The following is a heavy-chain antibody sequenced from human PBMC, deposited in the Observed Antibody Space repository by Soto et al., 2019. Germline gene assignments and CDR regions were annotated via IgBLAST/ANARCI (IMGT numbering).Heavy chain of an antibody. J-gene: IGHJ1*01. CDR3: AREGDDYVWGSYRFFQH. CDR2: IWYDGSNK. CDR1: GFTFSSYG. Sequence: QVQLVESGGGVVQPGRSLRLSCAASGFTFSSYGMHWVRQAPGTGLDLVAVIWYDGSNKYYADSVKGRFTISRDNSKNTLYMQMNSLRAEDTAVYYCAREGDDYVWGSYRFFQHWGQGTLVTVSS. D-gene: IGHD3-16*02. V-gene: IGHV3-33*01.